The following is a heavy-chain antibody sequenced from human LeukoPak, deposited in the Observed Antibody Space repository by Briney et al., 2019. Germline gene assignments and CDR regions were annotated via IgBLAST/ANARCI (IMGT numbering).Heavy chain of an antibody. D-gene: IGHD3-9*01. J-gene: IGHJ4*02. CDR1: GYTFTSYG. Sequence: ASVKVSCKASGYTFTSYGISWVRQAPGQGLEWMGWISAYNGNTNYAQKLQGRVTMTTDTSTSTAYMELRSLRSDDTAVYYCAVLTGDILTGFIDYWGQGTLVTVSS. V-gene: IGHV1-18*01. CDR3: AVLTGDILTGFIDY. CDR2: ISAYNGNT.